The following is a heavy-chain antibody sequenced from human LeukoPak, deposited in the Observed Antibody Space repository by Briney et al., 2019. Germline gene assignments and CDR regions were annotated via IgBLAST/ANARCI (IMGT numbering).Heavy chain of an antibody. J-gene: IGHJ2*01. CDR1: GGSISSNGYY. V-gene: IGHV4-39*07. CDR3: ASNQWPNWYFDL. CDR2: IYYTGGT. D-gene: IGHD6-19*01. Sequence: PSETLSLTCTVSGGSISSNGYYWGWIRQPPGKGLEWIGSIYYTGGTFDNPSLKSRVTISVDKSRNQFSLKLTSVTAADTAVYYCASNQWPNWYFDLWGRGTLVTVSS.